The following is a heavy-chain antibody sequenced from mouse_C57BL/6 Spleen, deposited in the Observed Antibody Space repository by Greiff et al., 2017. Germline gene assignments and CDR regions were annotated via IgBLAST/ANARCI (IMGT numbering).Heavy chain of an antibody. D-gene: IGHD1-1*01. CDR1: GYTFTSFW. Sequence: VQLQQPGTELVKPGASVKLSCKASGYTFTSFWMHWVKQRPGQGLEWIGNINPSNGGTNYNEKFKSKATLTVDTSSSTAYMQLSSLTSEDSAVYYCARGEVVEDAMDYWGQGTSVTVSS. J-gene: IGHJ4*01. CDR2: INPSNGGT. CDR3: ARGEVVEDAMDY. V-gene: IGHV1-53*01.